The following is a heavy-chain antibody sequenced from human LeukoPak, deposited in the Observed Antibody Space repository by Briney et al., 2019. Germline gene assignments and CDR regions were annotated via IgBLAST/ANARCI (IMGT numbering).Heavy chain of an antibody. V-gene: IGHV3-9*01. CDR1: GFTFDDYA. J-gene: IGHJ4*02. D-gene: IGHD3-22*01. CDR3: AKDFDSSGYYSYYFDY. CDR2: ISWNSGSI. Sequence: PGRSLRLSCAASGFTFDDYAMHWVRQAPGKGLEWVSGISWNSGSIGYADSVKGRFTISRDNAKNSLYLQMNSLRAEDTALYYCAKDFDSSGYYSYYFDYWGQGTLVTVSS.